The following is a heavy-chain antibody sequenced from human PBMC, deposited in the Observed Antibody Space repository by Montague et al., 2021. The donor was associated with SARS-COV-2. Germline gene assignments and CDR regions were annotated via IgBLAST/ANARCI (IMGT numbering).Heavy chain of an antibody. CDR2: IYYSGST. CDR1: VGSISSNNCY. J-gene: IGHJ4*02. CDR3: ARDGFYYDRSGPSNFDY. Sequence: SETLSLTCTVSVGSISSNNCYWGWISQPPGKALEWIGSIYYSGSTYYNPSLKSRVTMSVDTSENQFSLKLSSVTAADTAVYYCARDGFYYDRSGPSNFDYWGQGTLATVSS. V-gene: IGHV4-39*07. D-gene: IGHD3-22*01.